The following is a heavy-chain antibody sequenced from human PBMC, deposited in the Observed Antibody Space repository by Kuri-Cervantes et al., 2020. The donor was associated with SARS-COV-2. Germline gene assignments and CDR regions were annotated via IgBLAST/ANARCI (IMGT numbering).Heavy chain of an antibody. D-gene: IGHD2-8*02. CDR3: ARSQGYCTANSCSWNWFDP. V-gene: IGHV1-69*13. CDR2: IIPTFDTA. Sequence: SVNVSCKASGGTFSSYAISWVRQAPGQGLEWMGRIIPTFDTATYAQKFQGRVIFTADESSSTAYMEVNSLTSEDTAVYFCARSQGYCTANSCSWNWFDPWGQGTQVTVSS. J-gene: IGHJ5*02. CDR1: GGTFSSYA.